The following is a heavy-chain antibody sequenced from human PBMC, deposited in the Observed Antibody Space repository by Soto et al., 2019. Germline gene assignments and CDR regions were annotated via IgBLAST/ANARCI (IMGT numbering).Heavy chain of an antibody. D-gene: IGHD5-12*01. CDR1: GGPFINYY. CDR2: VYYNGVA. CDR3: ARQSSDRIDFGSGYAVWFDP. V-gene: IGHV4-59*08. Sequence: SETLSLTCAVSGGPFINYYWSWVRQPPGKGLEWLGHVYYNGVANYNPSLESRITISIDTSENQFSLRLTSVTAADTAVYFCARQSSDRIDFGSGYAVWFDPWGQGTLVTVSS. J-gene: IGHJ5*02.